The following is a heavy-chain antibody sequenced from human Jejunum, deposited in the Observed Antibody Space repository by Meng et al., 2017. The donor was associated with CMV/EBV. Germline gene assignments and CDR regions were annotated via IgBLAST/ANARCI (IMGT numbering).Heavy chain of an antibody. CDR2: MYFSGIA. D-gene: IGHD1-26*01. CDR1: GAPISSGSHS. J-gene: IGHJ4*02. Sequence: QRQLPESGPGMVKPRETLSPTCTASGAPISSGSHSWAWFRQPPGKRLEWIGSMYFSGIADYNPSLKSRVTISLHATQKQFSLRLTSVTAADSAVYFCARDLTNKWFYYWGQGTPVTVSS. V-gene: IGHV4-39*07. CDR3: ARDLTNKWFYY.